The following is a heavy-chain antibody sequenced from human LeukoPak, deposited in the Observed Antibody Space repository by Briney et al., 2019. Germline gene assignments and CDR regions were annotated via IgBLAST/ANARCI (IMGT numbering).Heavy chain of an antibody. CDR3: AREPLGYDYYFDY. CDR2: INPNSGGT. D-gene: IGHD5-12*01. CDR1: GYTFTGYY. J-gene: IGHJ4*02. V-gene: IGHV1-2*02. Sequence: ASVKVSCKASGYTFTGYYMHWVRQAPGQGLEWMGWINPNSGGTNYAQKFQGRVTMTRDTSISTAYMELSRLRSDDTAVYYCAREPLGYDYYFDYWGQGTLVTVSS.